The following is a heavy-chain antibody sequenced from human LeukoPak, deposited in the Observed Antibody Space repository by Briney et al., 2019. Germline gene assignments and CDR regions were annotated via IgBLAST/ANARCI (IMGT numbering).Heavy chain of an antibody. Sequence: PSETLSLTCAVYGGSFSGYYWSWIRQPPGKGLEWIGEINHSGSTNYNPSLKSRVTISVDTSKNQFSLKLSSVTAVDTAVYYCAATNDYGDYVLAFDIWGQGTMVTVSS. J-gene: IGHJ3*02. D-gene: IGHD4-17*01. CDR1: GGSFSGYY. CDR3: AATNDYGDYVLAFDI. V-gene: IGHV4-34*01. CDR2: INHSGST.